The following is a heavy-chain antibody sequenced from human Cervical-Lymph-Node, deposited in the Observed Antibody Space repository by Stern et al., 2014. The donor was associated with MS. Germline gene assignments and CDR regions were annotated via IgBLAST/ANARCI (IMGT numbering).Heavy chain of an antibody. CDR1: GYIFSSFD. V-gene: IGHV1-8*01. D-gene: IGHD3-10*01. CDR2: VNPATSKH. Sequence: QVQLVQSGAEVKKPGASVRVSCEASGYIFSSFDINWVRQATGQGLEWMGGVNPATSKHGYAQQFQGRVTLTSDASISTVSMEVSSLRFEDTAIYYCARGRGRYFGSWNWFDPWGQGTLVTVSS. J-gene: IGHJ5*02. CDR3: ARGRGRYFGSWNWFDP.